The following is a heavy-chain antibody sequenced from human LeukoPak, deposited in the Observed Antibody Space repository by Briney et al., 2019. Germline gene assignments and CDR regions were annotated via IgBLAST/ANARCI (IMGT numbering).Heavy chain of an antibody. CDR3: ARAVSSSSGNFDY. CDR2: IYPGDSDT. D-gene: IGHD6-6*01. CDR1: GSSFTTYW. Sequence: GESLQISCQASGSSFTTYWIGWVRQMPGKGLEWMGIIYPGDSDTRYSPSFPGQVTMSADKSISTAYLQWSSLKASDTAIYYCARAVSSSSGNFDYWGQGTLVIVSS. J-gene: IGHJ4*02. V-gene: IGHV5-51*01.